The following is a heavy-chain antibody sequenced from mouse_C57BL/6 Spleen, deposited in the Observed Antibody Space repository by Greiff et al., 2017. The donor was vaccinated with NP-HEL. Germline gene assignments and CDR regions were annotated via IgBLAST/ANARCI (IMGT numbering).Heavy chain of an antibody. V-gene: IGHV1-64*01. CDR3: ARAYYSNYFYAMDY. D-gene: IGHD2-5*01. CDR1: GYTFTSYW. J-gene: IGHJ4*01. CDR2: IHPNSGST. Sequence: QVQLQQPGAELVKPGASVKLSCKASGYTFTSYWMPWVKQRPGQGLEWIGMIHPNSGSTNYNEKFKSKATLTVDKSSSTAYMQLSSLTSEDSAVYYCARAYYSNYFYAMDYWGQGTSVTVSS.